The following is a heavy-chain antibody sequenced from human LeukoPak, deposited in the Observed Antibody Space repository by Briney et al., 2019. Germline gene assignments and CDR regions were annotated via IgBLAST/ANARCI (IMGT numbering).Heavy chain of an antibody. CDR2: IYYSGST. J-gene: IGHJ3*02. CDR1: DGSISSYY. D-gene: IGHD3-10*01. CDR3: ARFTYDYGSGSNDAFDI. Sequence: SETLPLTCTVSDGSISSYYWSWIRQPPGKGLERIGYIYYSGSTNYNPSLKSRVTISVDTSKHQFSLKLSSVTAADTAVYYCARFTYDYGSGSNDAFDIWDQGTMVTVSS. V-gene: IGHV4-59*01.